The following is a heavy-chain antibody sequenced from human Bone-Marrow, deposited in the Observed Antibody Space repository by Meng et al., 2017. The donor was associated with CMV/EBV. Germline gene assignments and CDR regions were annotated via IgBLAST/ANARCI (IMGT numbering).Heavy chain of an antibody. CDR3: ARFQGDYYDSSGSDY. J-gene: IGHJ4*02. CDR1: GYTFTSYG. Sequence: ASVKVSCKASGYTFTSYGISWVRQAPGQGLEWMGWISAYNGNTNYAQKLQGRVTMTTDTSTSTAYMELRSLRSEDTAVYYCARFQGDYYDSSGSDYWGQGTLVTVSS. V-gene: IGHV1-18*01. CDR2: ISAYNGNT. D-gene: IGHD3-22*01.